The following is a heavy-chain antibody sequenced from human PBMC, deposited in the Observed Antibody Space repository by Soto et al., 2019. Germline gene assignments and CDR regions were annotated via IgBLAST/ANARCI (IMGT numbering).Heavy chain of an antibody. V-gene: IGHV3-33*01. CDR3: ARDGGGITMVRGVTHYGMDV. D-gene: IGHD3-10*01. CDR1: GFTFSSYG. J-gene: IGHJ6*02. Sequence: QVQLVESGGGVVQPGRSLRLSCAASGFTFSSYGMHWVRQAPGKGLEWVAVIWYDGSNKYYADSVKGRFTISRDNSKNAQYLQMNSLRGEDTAVYYCARDGGGITMVRGVTHYGMDVWGQGTTVTVSS. CDR2: IWYDGSNK.